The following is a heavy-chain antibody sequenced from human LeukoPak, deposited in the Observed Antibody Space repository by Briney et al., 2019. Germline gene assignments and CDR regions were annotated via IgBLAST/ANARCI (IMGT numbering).Heavy chain of an antibody. CDR2: ISGSGDNT. J-gene: IGHJ4*02. D-gene: IGHD3-22*01. CDR3: AKGSYYDSSGSFYFDY. Sequence: GGPLRLSCAASGFTFSSYAMSWVRQAPGKGLEWVSGISGSGDNTYYADSVKGRFAISRDNSKNTLYVQVNSLGTEDTAAYYCAKGSYYDSSGSFYFDYWGQGTLVTVSS. V-gene: IGHV3-23*01. CDR1: GFTFSSYA.